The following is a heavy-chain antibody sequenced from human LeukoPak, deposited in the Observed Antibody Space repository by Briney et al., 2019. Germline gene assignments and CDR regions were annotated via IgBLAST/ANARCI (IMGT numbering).Heavy chain of an antibody. CDR2: ISNDGGGT. Sequence: PGGSLRLSCAASGFTFNNYGLIWVRQAPGKGREWVAAISNDGGGTMYGGFVEGRFTISRDNSKNTLFLQMNSLRAEDTALYYCAKGSSGYFADLWGQGTLVTVSS. D-gene: IGHD3-22*01. V-gene: IGHV3-23*02. CDR1: GFTFNNYG. CDR3: AKGSSGYFADL. J-gene: IGHJ5*02.